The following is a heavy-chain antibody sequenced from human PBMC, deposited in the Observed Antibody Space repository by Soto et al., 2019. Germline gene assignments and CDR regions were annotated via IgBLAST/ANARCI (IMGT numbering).Heavy chain of an antibody. V-gene: IGHV3-11*03. CDR3: ASHYGDYEFDY. D-gene: IGHD4-17*01. Sequence: GGSLRLSCAASGFTFSDYYMSWIRQAPGKGLEWVSYISSSSSYTNYADSVKGRFAISRDNAKNSLYLQMNSLRAEDTAVYYCASHYGDYEFDYWGQGALVTVSS. CDR1: GFTFSDYY. J-gene: IGHJ4*02. CDR2: ISSSSSYT.